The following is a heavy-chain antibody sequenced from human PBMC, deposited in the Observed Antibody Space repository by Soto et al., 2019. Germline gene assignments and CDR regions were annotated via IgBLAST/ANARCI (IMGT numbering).Heavy chain of an antibody. D-gene: IGHD6-13*01. V-gene: IGHV3-23*01. J-gene: IGHJ3*02. CDR3: AKIPQSSSWSFDAFDI. CDR1: GFTFSSYA. Sequence: EVQLLESGGGLVQPGGSLRLSCAASGFTFSSYAMSWVRQAPGKGLEWVSAISGSGGSTYYADSVKGRFTISRDNSRYTLYLKMNCLRAEDTAVYYCAKIPQSSSWSFDAFDIWGQGTMVTVSS. CDR2: ISGSGGST.